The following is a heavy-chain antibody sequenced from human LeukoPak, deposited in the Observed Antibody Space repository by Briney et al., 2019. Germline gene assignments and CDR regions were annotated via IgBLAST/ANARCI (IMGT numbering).Heavy chain of an antibody. CDR3: ARVLRYCSGGNCYSGGLGYMDV. CDR2: ISYDGSNK. CDR1: GFIFSSYA. J-gene: IGHJ6*03. Sequence: DPGGSLRLSCAASGFIFSSYAMHWVRRAPGKGLEWVALISYDGSNKYYADSVKGRFTISRDNSKNTLYLQMNSLRAEDTAVYYCARVLRYCSGGNCYSGGLGYMDVWGKGTTVTISS. D-gene: IGHD2-15*01. V-gene: IGHV3-30*04.